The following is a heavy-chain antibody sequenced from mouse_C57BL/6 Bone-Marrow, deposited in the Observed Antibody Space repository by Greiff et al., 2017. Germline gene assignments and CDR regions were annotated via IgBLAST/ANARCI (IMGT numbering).Heavy chain of an antibody. CDR2: IHPNSGST. Sequence: QVQLKQPGAELVKPGASVKLSCKASGYTFTSYWMHWVKQRPGQGLEWIGMIHPNSGSTNYNEKFKSKATLTVDKSSSTAYMQLSSLKSEDSAVYYCARRSIYYYGSYYFDYWGQGTTLTVSS. CDR1: GYTFTSYW. CDR3: ARRSIYYYGSYYFDY. V-gene: IGHV1-64*01. J-gene: IGHJ2*01. D-gene: IGHD1-1*01.